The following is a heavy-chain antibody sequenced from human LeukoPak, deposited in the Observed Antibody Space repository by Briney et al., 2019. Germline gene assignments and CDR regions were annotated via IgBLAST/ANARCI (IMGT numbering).Heavy chain of an antibody. CDR3: ARAPPSYYYDSSGYFQH. CDR1: GFTFSSYA. J-gene: IGHJ1*01. V-gene: IGHV3-33*08. CDR2: IWYDGSNK. D-gene: IGHD3-22*01. Sequence: GGSLRLSCAASGFTFSSYAMSWVRQAPGKGLEWVAVIWYDGSNKYYADSVKGRFTISRDNSKNTLYLQMNSLRAEDTAVYYCARAPPSYYYDSSGYFQHWGQGTLVTVSS.